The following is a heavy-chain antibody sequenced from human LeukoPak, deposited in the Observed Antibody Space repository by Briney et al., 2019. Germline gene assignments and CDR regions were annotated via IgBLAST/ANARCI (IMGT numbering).Heavy chain of an antibody. J-gene: IGHJ4*02. CDR2: IGGSGTRT. Sequence: PGGTLRLSCSASGFTFTTYGMNWVRQAPGKGLEWVSGIGGSGTRTYYADSVKGRFTISRDNANNSLYLQMNSLRAEDTAVYYCARVTIYTSGFDFWGQGTLVTVSS. D-gene: IGHD5-24*01. V-gene: IGHV3-23*01. CDR1: GFTFTTYG. CDR3: ARVTIYTSGFDF.